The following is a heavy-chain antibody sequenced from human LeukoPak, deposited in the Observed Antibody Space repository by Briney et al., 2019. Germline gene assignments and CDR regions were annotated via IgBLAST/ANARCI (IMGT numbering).Heavy chain of an antibody. J-gene: IGHJ1*01. D-gene: IGHD3-22*01. CDR3: ARAETYYYDSSGSPPEYFQH. Sequence: NPSETLSLTCTVSGGSISSYYWSWIRQPPGKGLEWIGYIYYSGSTNYNPSLKSRVTISVDTSKNQFSLKLSSVTAADTAVYYCARAETYYYDSSGSPPEYFQHWGQGTLVTVSS. CDR1: GGSISSYY. V-gene: IGHV4-59*01. CDR2: IYYSGST.